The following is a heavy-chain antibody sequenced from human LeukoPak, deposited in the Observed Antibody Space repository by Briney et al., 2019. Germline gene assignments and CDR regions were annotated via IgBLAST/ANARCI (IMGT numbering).Heavy chain of an antibody. CDR3: ARADSDYDGFDY. Sequence: GGSLRLSCAASGFTFSSYGMHWVRQAPGQGLEWMAIINPSGGSATYAQKFQGRVTVTTDMSTSTVYMDLSSLRSEDMAVYFCARADSDYDGFDYWGQGTLVTVSS. V-gene: IGHV1-46*01. CDR2: INPSGGSA. D-gene: IGHD3-22*01. J-gene: IGHJ4*02. CDR1: GFTFSSYG.